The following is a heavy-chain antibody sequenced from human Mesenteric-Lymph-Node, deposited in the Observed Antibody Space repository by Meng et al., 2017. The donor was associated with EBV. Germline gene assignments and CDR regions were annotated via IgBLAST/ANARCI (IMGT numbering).Heavy chain of an antibody. CDR3: SRDLVGSDDS. V-gene: IGHV3-74*01. CDR2: LNEDGATT. Sequence: EVQLMESGGGLVQFGGSLRLSCEVSGFTFSSYWMHWVRQAPGMGLEWVSRLNEDGATTTYADSVRGRFTISRDNAKNTLYLQMNSLRAEDTAVYYCSRDLVGSDDSWGQGTLVTVSS. J-gene: IGHJ5*01. D-gene: IGHD2-8*02. CDR1: GFTFSSYW.